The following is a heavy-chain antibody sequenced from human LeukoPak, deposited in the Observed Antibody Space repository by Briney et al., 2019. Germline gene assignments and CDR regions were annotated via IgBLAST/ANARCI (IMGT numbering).Heavy chain of an antibody. CDR1: GFTFSSYA. CDR3: ANDFWIEGVPDY. D-gene: IGHD3-16*01. CDR2: ISGSGGST. J-gene: IGHJ4*02. Sequence: GGSLRLSCAASGFTFSSYAMSWVRQAPGKGLEWVSAISGSGGSTYYADSVKGRFTISRDNSKNTLYLQMNSLRAEDTAVYYCANDFWIEGVPDYWGQGTLVTVSS. V-gene: IGHV3-23*01.